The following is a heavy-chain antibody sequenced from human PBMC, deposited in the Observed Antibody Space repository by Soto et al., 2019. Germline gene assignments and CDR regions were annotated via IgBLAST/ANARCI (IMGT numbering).Heavy chain of an antibody. D-gene: IGHD5-18*01. V-gene: IGHV4-30-4*01. J-gene: IGHJ4*02. Sequence: SETLSLTCTVSGGSISSGDYYWSWIRQPPGKGLEWIGYIYYSGSTYYNPSLKSRVTISVDTSKNQFSLKLSSVTAADTAVYYCARGYGYSYGPARPYYFDYWGQGTLITVSS. CDR2: IYYSGST. CDR3: ARGYGYSYGPARPYYFDY. CDR1: GGSISSGDYY.